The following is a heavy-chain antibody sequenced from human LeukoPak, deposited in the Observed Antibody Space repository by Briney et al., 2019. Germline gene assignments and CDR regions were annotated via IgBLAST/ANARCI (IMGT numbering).Heavy chain of an antibody. CDR1: GFPASSNF. D-gene: IGHD1-1*01. CDR2: IYSGGST. Sequence: PGGSLSHLCAASGFPASSNFLGWVRQAPGKGLERVSVIYSGGSTYYADSVKGRCTISRDNSANTLYLQMNSLRAEDTAVYYCARRYITYWHVDSWGQGTLVTVSS. J-gene: IGHJ5*01. CDR3: ARRYITYWHVDS. V-gene: IGHV3-66*01.